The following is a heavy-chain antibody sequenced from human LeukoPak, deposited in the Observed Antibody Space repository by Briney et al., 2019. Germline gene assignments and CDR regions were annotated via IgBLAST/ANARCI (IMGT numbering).Heavy chain of an antibody. V-gene: IGHV3-23*01. CDR1: GFTFSSYA. J-gene: IGHJ3*02. D-gene: IGHD3-10*01. CDR2: ISGSGGST. CDR3: AKDRSVWFGGHSDAFDI. Sequence: QPGGSLRLSCAASGFTFSSYAMSWVRQAPGKGLEWVSAISGSGGSTYYADSVKGRFTISRDNSKNTLYLQMNSLRAEDTAVYYCAKDRSVWFGGHSDAFDIWGQGTMVTVSS.